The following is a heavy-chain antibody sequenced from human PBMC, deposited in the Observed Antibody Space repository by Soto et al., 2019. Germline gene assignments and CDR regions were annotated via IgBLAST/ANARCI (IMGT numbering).Heavy chain of an antibody. Sequence: SVTRSLTCGVADVSIVSHNLWIWFRQPPGRGLEWIGEINHSGGTNYNPSLKSRVTISVDTSKNQFSLKLSSVTAADTAVYYCARDRNYGGFDYWGQGTLVSVSS. D-gene: IGHD4-17*01. CDR3: ARDRNYGGFDY. CDR1: DVSIVSHNL. V-gene: IGHV4-4*02. CDR2: INHSGGT. J-gene: IGHJ4*02.